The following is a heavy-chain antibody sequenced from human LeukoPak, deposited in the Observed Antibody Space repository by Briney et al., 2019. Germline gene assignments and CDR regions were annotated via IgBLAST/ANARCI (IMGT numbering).Heavy chain of an antibody. J-gene: IGHJ5*02. Sequence: SSETLSLTCTVSGGSISSGGHFWSWIRQHPGKGLEWIGHIYYSGTTYYNPSLKSRLTISVDTSENQFSLKVNSVTAADTAVYYCARGYNRFGDLGWFDPWGQGTQVIVSS. V-gene: IGHV4-31*03. CDR1: GGSISSGGHF. CDR2: IYYSGTT. D-gene: IGHD3-10*01. CDR3: ARGYNRFGDLGWFDP.